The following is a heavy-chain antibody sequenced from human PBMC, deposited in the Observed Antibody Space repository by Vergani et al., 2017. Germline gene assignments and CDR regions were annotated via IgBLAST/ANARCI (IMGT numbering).Heavy chain of an antibody. J-gene: IGHJ6*03. CDR2: IIPIFGTA. Sequence: QVQLVQSGAEVKKPGSSVKVSCKASGGTFSSYAIAWVRQAPGQGLEWMGGIIPIFGTANYAQKFQGRVTITADESTSTAYMALSSLRSEDTAVYYCARRPLYYDFLSGYQTYYSYMDVWGKGTTVTVSS. V-gene: IGHV1-69*01. D-gene: IGHD3-3*01. CDR3: ARRPLYYDFLSGYQTYYSYMDV. CDR1: GGTFSSYA.